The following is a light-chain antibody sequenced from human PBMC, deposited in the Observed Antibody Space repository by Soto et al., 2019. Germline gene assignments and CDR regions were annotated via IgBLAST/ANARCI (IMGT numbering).Light chain of an antibody. Sequence: QPVLTQSSSASASLGSSVKLTCTLSSGHSSYIIAWHQQQPGKAPRYLMKVEGSGSYNKGSGVPDRLSGSSSGADRYLTISNLQSEDEADYYCETWDSNTHRVFGGGTKVTVL. V-gene: IGLV4-60*03. CDR2: VEGSGSY. J-gene: IGLJ2*01. CDR1: SGHSSYI. CDR3: ETWDSNTHRV.